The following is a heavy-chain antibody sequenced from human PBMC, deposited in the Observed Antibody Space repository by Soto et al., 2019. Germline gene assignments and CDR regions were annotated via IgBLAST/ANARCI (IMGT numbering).Heavy chain of an antibody. D-gene: IGHD2-2*01. Sequence: QLLLVQSGAEVKKSGSSAKVSCKASGGSFSSLVISWLRQAPGQGPEWMGGINPMLGVANFAQKFQDRVTITADESTTTASMELSSLRSEDTAVYYCARGPAQFDPWGQGTLVTVSS. CDR2: INPMLGVA. J-gene: IGHJ5*02. CDR1: GGSFSSLV. CDR3: ARGPAQFDP. V-gene: IGHV1-69*01.